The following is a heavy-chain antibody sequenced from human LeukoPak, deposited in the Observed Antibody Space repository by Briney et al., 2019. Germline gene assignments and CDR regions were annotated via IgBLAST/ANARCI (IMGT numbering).Heavy chain of an antibody. CDR1: GFTFSSYA. V-gene: IGHV3-23*01. CDR2: ISGSGGST. D-gene: IGHD3-10*01. Sequence: GGSLRLSCAASGFTFSSYAMSWVRQAPGKGLEWVSAISGSGGSTYYADSVKGRFTISRDNSKNTLYLQMNSLRAEDTAVYYCAKLTRPVLLWFGESGGMDVWGQGTTVTVSS. J-gene: IGHJ6*02. CDR3: AKLTRPVLLWFGESGGMDV.